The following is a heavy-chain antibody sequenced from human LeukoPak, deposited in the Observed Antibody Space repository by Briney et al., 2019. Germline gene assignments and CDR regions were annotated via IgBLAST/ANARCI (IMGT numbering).Heavy chain of an antibody. J-gene: IGHJ3*02. Sequence: GGSLRLSCAASGFTLSAHWMHWVRPAPGEGGVWVAHLRSDGTSTDSADSVKGRFTISRDNAKDALYLQMNGLRADDTAVYYCARALTGSRNALDIWGQGTLVTVSS. CDR3: ARALTGSRNALDI. D-gene: IGHD3-9*01. V-gene: IGHV3-74*01. CDR1: GFTLSAHW. CDR2: LRSDGTST.